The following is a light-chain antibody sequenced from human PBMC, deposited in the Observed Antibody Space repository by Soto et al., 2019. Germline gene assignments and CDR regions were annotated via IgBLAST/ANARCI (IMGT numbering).Light chain of an antibody. V-gene: IGKV3-20*01. J-gene: IGKJ2*01. CDR3: LQYGSCYT. CDR2: DTS. CDR1: QSISN. Sequence: ENVLTQSPGTLSVSPGERATLSCRASQSISNLAWYQQKPGQAPRLVLYDTSSRATAIPDRFSGSGSGTDFTLTISGLEPDDVAVYYCLQYGSCYTFGQGTKLEIK.